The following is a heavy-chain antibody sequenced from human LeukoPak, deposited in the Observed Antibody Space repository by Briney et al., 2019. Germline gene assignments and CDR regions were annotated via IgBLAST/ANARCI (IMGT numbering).Heavy chain of an antibody. J-gene: IGHJ4*02. D-gene: IGHD2-2*01. CDR3: AYASKDYFDY. CDR1: GFTFSSYA. CDR2: VSYDGSNK. Sequence: PGGSLRLSCAASGFTFSSYAMHWVRQAPGKGLEWVAVVSYDGSNKYYADSVKGRFTISRDNAKNSLYLQMNSLRAEDTAVYYCAYASKDYFDYWGQGTLVTVSS. V-gene: IGHV3-30-3*01.